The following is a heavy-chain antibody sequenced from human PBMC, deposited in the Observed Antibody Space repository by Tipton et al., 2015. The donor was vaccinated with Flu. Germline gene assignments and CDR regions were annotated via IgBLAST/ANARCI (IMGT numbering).Heavy chain of an antibody. CDR3: AREGATMVRGVIPY. J-gene: IGHJ4*02. CDR1: GLTFSSYW. CDR2: INSDGSSQ. V-gene: IGHV3-74*01. D-gene: IGHD3-10*01. Sequence: SLRLSCAASGLTFSSYWMHWVRQAPGKGLVWVSRINSDGSSQGYADSVKGRFTISRDNAKNTLYLQMNSLRAEDTAVYYCAREGATMVRGVIPYWGQGTLVTGSS.